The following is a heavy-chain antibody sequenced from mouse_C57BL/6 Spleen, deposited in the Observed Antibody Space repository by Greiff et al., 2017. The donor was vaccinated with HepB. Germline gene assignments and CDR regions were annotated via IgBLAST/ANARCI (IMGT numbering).Heavy chain of an antibody. CDR3: ARENGYYGFDY. D-gene: IGHD2-3*01. Sequence: VKLMESGPELVKPGASVKISCKASGYAFSSSWMNWVKQRPGKGLEWIGRIYPGDGDTNYNGKFKGKATLTADKSSSTAYMQLSSLTSEDSAVYFCARENGYYGFDYWGQGTTLTVSS. CDR2: IYPGDGDT. V-gene: IGHV1-82*01. CDR1: GYAFSSSW. J-gene: IGHJ2*01.